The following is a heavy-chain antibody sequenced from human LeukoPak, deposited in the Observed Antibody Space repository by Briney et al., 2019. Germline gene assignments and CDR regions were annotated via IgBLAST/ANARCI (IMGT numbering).Heavy chain of an antibody. J-gene: IGHJ4*02. CDR3: ARAPGGNPTTHYFDY. CDR2: IYYSGNT. V-gene: IGHV4-59*01. D-gene: IGHD1-14*01. Sequence: SETLSLTCIVSSGSISSYYWSWIRQPPGKGLEWIGYIYYSGNTNYNPSLKSRVTISVDTSKNQFSLHLSSVTAADTAVYYCARAPGGNPTTHYFDYWGQGSLVTVSS. CDR1: SGSISSYY.